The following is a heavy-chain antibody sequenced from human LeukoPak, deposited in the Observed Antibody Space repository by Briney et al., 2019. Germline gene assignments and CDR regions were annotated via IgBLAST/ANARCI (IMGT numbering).Heavy chain of an antibody. J-gene: IGHJ6*03. CDR3: ARGIYCSSTSCYYYYYYMDV. CDR1: GGSISSYY. V-gene: IGHV4-4*07. Sequence: PSETLSPTCTVSGGSISSYYWSWIRQPAGKGLEWIGRIYTGGSTNYNPSLKSRVTMSVDTSKNQFSLKLSSVTAADTAVYYCARGIYCSSTSCYYYYYYMDVWGKGTTVTVSS. D-gene: IGHD2-2*01. CDR2: IYTGGST.